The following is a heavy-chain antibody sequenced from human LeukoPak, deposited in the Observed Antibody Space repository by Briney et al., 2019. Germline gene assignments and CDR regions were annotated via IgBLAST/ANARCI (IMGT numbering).Heavy chain of an antibody. Sequence: ASVKVSCKASGYTFTSYGISWVRQATGQGLEWMGWMNPNSGNTGYAQKFQGRVTMTRNTSISTAYMELSSLRSEDTAVYYCARAPTGYSYGPYYYYYYGMDVWGQGTTVTVSS. CDR3: ARAPTGYSYGPYYYYYYGMDV. CDR1: GYTFTSYG. CDR2: MNPNSGNT. D-gene: IGHD5-18*01. V-gene: IGHV1-8*02. J-gene: IGHJ6*02.